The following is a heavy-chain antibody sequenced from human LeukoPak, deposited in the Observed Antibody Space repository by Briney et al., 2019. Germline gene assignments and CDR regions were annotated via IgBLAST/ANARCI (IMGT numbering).Heavy chain of an antibody. J-gene: IGHJ4*02. CDR1: GFTFSSYA. CDR3: ARDTLQYDSSGYFDY. V-gene: IGHV3-30-3*01. CDR2: ISYDGSNK. D-gene: IGHD3-22*01. Sequence: GGSLRLSCAASGFTFSSYAMHWVRQAPGKGLEWVAVISYDGSNKYYADSVKGRFTISRDNSKNTLYLQMNSLRAEDTAVYYCARDTLQYDSSGYFDYWGQGTLVTVSS.